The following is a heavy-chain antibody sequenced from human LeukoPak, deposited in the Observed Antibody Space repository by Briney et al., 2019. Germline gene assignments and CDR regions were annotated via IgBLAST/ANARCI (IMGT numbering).Heavy chain of an antibody. J-gene: IGHJ4*02. D-gene: IGHD6-13*01. CDR1: GFTFSSYA. CDR3: AKLGGIHSSSRPNYYFDY. V-gene: IGHV3-23*01. Sequence: GGSLRLSCAASGFTFSSYAMSWVRQAPGKGLEWVSAISGSGGSTYYADSVKGRFTISRDNSKNTLYLQMNSLRAEDTAVYCCAKLGGIHSSSRPNYYFDYWGQGTLVTVSS. CDR2: ISGSGGST.